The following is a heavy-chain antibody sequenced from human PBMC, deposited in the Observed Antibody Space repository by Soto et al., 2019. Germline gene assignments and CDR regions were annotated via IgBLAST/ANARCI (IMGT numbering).Heavy chain of an antibody. V-gene: IGHV4-59*01. Sequence: SETLSLTCTVSGGSISSYYWSWIRQPPGKGLEWIGYIYYSGSTNYNPSLKSRVTISVDTSKNQFSLKLSSVTAADTAVYYCARMYSSGFVDYWGQGTLVTVSS. CDR2: IYYSGST. D-gene: IGHD6-19*01. J-gene: IGHJ4*02. CDR1: GGSISSYY. CDR3: ARMYSSGFVDY.